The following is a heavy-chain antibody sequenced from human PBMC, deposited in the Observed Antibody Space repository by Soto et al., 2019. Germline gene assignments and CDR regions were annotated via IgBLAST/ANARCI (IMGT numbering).Heavy chain of an antibody. CDR2: IYYSGST. Sequence: SETLSLTCTVSGGSISSSSYYWGWIRQPPGKGLEWIGSIYYSGSTYYNPSLKGRVTISVDTSKNQFSLKLSSVTAADTAVYYCARQGGYCSGGSCYSLDYWGQGTLVTVSS. D-gene: IGHD2-15*01. J-gene: IGHJ4*02. V-gene: IGHV4-39*01. CDR3: ARQGGYCSGGSCYSLDY. CDR1: GGSISSSSYY.